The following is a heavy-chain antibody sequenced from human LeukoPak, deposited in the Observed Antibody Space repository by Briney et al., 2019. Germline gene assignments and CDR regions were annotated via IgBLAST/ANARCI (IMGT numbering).Heavy chain of an antibody. CDR1: GGSISTYY. CDR3: ASGGRISAANWFDP. J-gene: IGHJ5*02. CDR2: VYPSGRT. D-gene: IGHD6-13*01. V-gene: IGHV4-4*07. Sequence: SETLSLTCTVSGGSISTYYWSWIRQPAGQGLEWIGRVYPSGRTSYNPSLENRVTMSVDTSKKQFSLKLRSVTAADTAVYYCASGGRISAANWFDPWGQGTLVTVSS.